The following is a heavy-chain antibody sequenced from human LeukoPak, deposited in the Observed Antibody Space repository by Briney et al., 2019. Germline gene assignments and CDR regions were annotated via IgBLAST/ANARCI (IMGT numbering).Heavy chain of an antibody. V-gene: IGHV3-21*01. CDR2: VSSSSSYI. Sequence: PGGSLRLSCAASGFTFSSYSMNWVRQAPGKGLEWVSSVSSSSSYIYYADSVKGRFTISRDNAKNSLYLQMNSLRVEDTAVYYCASNSDGYKSQYWGQGTLVTVSS. CDR1: GFTFSSYS. D-gene: IGHD5-24*01. CDR3: ASNSDGYKSQY. J-gene: IGHJ4*02.